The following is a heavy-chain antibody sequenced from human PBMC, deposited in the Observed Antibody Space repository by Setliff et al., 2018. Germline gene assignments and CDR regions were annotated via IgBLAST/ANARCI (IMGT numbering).Heavy chain of an antibody. V-gene: IGHV4-39*07. D-gene: IGHD3-3*01. Sequence: PSETLSLTCTVSGGSVSNSGFFWGWLRQAPGKGLEWIGNIYDSGSSNYNASLKSRLIITRDTSKNQFSLSLTSVTAEDTAVYYCARMSGFQYIDVWDKGTTVTVSS. CDR3: ARMSGFQYIDV. J-gene: IGHJ6*03. CDR1: GGSVSNSGFF. CDR2: IYDSGSS.